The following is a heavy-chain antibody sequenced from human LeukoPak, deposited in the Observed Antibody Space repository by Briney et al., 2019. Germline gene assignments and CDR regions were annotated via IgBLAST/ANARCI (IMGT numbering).Heavy chain of an antibody. CDR1: GYTFTGYY. J-gene: IGHJ4*02. CDR3: AREPRGYSYGLDY. Sequence: ASVTVSCKASGYTFTGYYMHWVRQAPGQGLEWMGWINPNSGGTNYAQKFQGRVTMTRDTSISTAYMELSRLRSDDTAVYYCAREPRGYSYGLDYWGQGTLVTVSP. V-gene: IGHV1-2*02. D-gene: IGHD5-18*01. CDR2: INPNSGGT.